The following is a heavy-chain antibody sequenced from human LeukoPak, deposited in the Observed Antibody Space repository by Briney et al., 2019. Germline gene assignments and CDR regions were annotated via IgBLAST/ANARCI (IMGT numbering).Heavy chain of an antibody. Sequence: GSLRLSCAVSGFTFSSYGMHWVRQAPGKGLEWVAVVSYDASNKFYTDSVKGRFTISRDNSKNTLYLQMNSLRAEDTAVYYCAKDGLTGSYLWWFDSWGQGTLVTVSS. V-gene: IGHV3-30*18. CDR3: AKDGLTGSYLWWFDS. CDR2: VSYDASNK. J-gene: IGHJ5*01. D-gene: IGHD1-26*01. CDR1: GFTFSSYG.